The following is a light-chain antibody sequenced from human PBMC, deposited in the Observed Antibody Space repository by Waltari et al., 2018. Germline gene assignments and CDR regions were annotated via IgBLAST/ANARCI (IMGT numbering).Light chain of an antibody. Sequence: DIVTTQSPDSLAVSLGERATINCKSSQSVLYSSNNKNYLAWYQQKPGQPPKLLIYWASTRESGVPDRFSGSGSGTDFTLTISSLQAEDVAVYYCQQYLSTPPTFGQGTKVEIK. CDR3: QQYLSTPPT. V-gene: IGKV4-1*01. J-gene: IGKJ1*01. CDR2: WAS. CDR1: QSVLYSSNNKNY.